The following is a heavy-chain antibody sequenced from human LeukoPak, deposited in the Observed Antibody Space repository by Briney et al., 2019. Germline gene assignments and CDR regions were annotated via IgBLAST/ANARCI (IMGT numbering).Heavy chain of an antibody. Sequence: SETLSLTCTVSGGSISTSNYYWGWIRQPPGKRLEWIATIYYSGSTYYNASLKSRVTISVDTSKNHFSLKVSSVTAADTAVYYCARVMRSLVRGVIISWVDPWGQGTLVTVSS. CDR3: ARVMRSLVRGVIISWVDP. V-gene: IGHV4-39*07. CDR1: GGSISTSNYY. CDR2: IYYSGST. J-gene: IGHJ5*02. D-gene: IGHD3-10*01.